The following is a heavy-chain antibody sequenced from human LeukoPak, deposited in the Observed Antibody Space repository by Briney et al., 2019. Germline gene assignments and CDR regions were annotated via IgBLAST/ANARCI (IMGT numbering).Heavy chain of an antibody. Sequence: ASVKVSCKASGYTFTGYYIHWVRQAPGQGLEWMGWINPNSGGTDYAQKFQGRVTMTRDTSIPTAYMELSRLRSDGTAVYFCARSRYLRYFDWLYYFDYWGQGTLVTVSS. J-gene: IGHJ4*02. CDR3: ARSRYLRYFDWLYYFDY. CDR2: INPNSGGT. CDR1: GYTFTGYY. D-gene: IGHD3-9*01. V-gene: IGHV1-2*02.